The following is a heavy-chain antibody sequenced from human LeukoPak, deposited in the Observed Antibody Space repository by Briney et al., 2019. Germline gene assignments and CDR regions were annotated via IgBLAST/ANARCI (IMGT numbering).Heavy chain of an antibody. CDR2: ITPTTSYI. Sequence: PRGSLRLSCAPPGLGFSSFSFNWIRQAPGKGLEWVSSITPTTSYIYYADSVRGRFTISRENAKNSLYLQMNSLRDEDTAVYYCARLRRTSDSSGYYYYYDYWGQGTLVTV. CDR1: GLGFSSFS. V-gene: IGHV3-21*01. J-gene: IGHJ4*02. CDR3: ARLRRTSDSSGYYYYYDY. D-gene: IGHD3-22*01.